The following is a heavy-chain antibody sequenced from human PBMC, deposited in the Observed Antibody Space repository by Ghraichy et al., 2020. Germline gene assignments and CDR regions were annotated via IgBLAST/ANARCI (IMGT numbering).Heavy chain of an antibody. V-gene: IGHV3-23*01. CDR3: AKDGGSWGSYYTGFDY. D-gene: IGHD3-10*01. J-gene: IGHJ4*02. Sequence: GESLRLSCAASGFTFSSYAMSWVRQAPGKGLEWVSAISGSGGSTYYADSVKGRFTISRDNSKNTLYLQMNSLRAEDTAVYYCAKDGGSWGSYYTGFDYWGQGTLVTVSS. CDR1: GFTFSSYA. CDR2: ISGSGGST.